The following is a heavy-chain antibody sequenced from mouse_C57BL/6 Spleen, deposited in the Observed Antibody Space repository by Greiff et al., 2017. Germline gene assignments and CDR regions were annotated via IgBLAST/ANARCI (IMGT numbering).Heavy chain of an antibody. V-gene: IGHV1-69*01. CDR1: GYTFTSYW. D-gene: IGHD1-1*01. CDR2: IDPSDSYT. CDR3: ARGGTTVGTEYCDV. Sequence: QVQLQQPGAELVMPGASVKLSCKASGYTFTSYWMHWVKQRPGQGLEWIGEIDPSDSYTTYNQTFKGKSTLTVDKSSSTAYMQLSSLTSEDSAVYDCARGGTTVGTEYCDVWGTGTTVTVSS. J-gene: IGHJ1*03.